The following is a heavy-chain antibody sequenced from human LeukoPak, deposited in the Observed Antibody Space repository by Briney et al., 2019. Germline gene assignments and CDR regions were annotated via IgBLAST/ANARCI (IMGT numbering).Heavy chain of an antibody. J-gene: IGHJ6*02. Sequence: GGSLRLSCAASGFTFSNYWMSWVRQAPGKGLEWVTNIKKEGSEIDNVDSVKGRFTIYKHNAKNSLFLQMNSLRGEDTAVYYCARVRVDYGDYGMDVWGQGTTVTVSS. CDR1: GFTFSNYW. CDR3: ARVRVDYGDYGMDV. V-gene: IGHV3-7*05. D-gene: IGHD4-17*01. CDR2: IKKEGSEI.